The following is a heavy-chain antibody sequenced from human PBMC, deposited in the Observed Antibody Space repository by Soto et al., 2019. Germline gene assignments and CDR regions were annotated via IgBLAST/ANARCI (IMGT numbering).Heavy chain of an antibody. D-gene: IGHD2-21*02. J-gene: IGHJ4*02. CDR3: AKLPIVVVTAFDY. Sequence: EVQLLESGGGLVQPGGSLRLSCAASGFTFSSYAMSWVRQAPGKGLEWVSAIRGSGGSTYYADSVKGRFTISRDNSKNTLYLQMNSLRAEDTAVYYCAKLPIVVVTAFDYWGQGTLVTVSS. CDR1: GFTFSSYA. CDR2: IRGSGGST. V-gene: IGHV3-23*01.